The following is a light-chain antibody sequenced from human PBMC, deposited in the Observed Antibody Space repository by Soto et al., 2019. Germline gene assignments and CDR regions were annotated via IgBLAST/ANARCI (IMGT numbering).Light chain of an antibody. J-gene: IGLJ2*01. CDR2: DNS. Sequence: QSVLTQPPSVSGSPGQKVTISCVGSSTDIGSYYGVHWYQQLPGAAPKLLIYDNSNRPSGVAYRVSGSKSCTSASLAITGLQQDDEAAYYCQTYDSRLSAAIFGGGTKLTVL. CDR3: QTYDSRLSAAI. V-gene: IGLV1-40*01. CDR1: STDIGSYYG.